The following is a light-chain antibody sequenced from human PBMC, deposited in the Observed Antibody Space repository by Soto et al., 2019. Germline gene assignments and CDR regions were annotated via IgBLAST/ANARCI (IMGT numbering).Light chain of an antibody. CDR3: QQYYSTPQT. Sequence: DIVMTQSPDSLAVSLGERATINCKSSQSVLYSSNNKNYLVWYQQKPGQPPKLLLYWASTRESGVPDRFSGSGSGTDFTLTISSLQAEDVAVYYCQQYYSTPQTFGQGTKVEIK. CDR1: QSVLYSSNNKNY. V-gene: IGKV4-1*01. CDR2: WAS. J-gene: IGKJ1*01.